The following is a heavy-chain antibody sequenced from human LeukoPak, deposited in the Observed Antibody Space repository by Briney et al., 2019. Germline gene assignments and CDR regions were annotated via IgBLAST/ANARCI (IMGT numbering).Heavy chain of an antibody. CDR3: TRDPRGATGFDY. J-gene: IGHJ4*02. Sequence: GGSLRLSCAASEFTFSSYKMNWVRQAPGKGLEWVSYISTIVRTIYYADSVKGRFTISRDNAKNSLYLQMNSLRVEDTAVYYCTRDPRGATGFDYWGQGTLVTVSS. CDR1: EFTFSSYK. V-gene: IGHV3-48*03. D-gene: IGHD1-26*01. CDR2: ISTIVRTI.